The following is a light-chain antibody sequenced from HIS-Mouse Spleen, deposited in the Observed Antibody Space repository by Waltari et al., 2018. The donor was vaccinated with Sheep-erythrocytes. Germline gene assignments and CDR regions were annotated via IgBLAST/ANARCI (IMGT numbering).Light chain of an antibody. Sequence: QSAPTPPPSASGSPGQPLTTSCTGPRTYLGVLPDVSWYQQHPGKAPKLMMYEVSKRPAGVPDRFAGSKSGNTASPTVSGLQAEDEADYYCSSYAGSNNGVFGGGTKLTVL. V-gene: IGLV2-8*01. CDR1: RTYLGVLPD. J-gene: IGLJ3*02. CDR3: SSYAGSNNGV. CDR2: EVS.